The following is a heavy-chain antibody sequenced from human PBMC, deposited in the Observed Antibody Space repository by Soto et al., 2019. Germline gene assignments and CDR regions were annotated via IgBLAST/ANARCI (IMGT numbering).Heavy chain of an antibody. J-gene: IGHJ3*02. Sequence: SVKVSCKASGGTFSSYAISWVRQAPGQGLEWMGGIIPIFGTTHNAQKFQGRVTITADEPTNTAYMELSSLRSEDTAVYYCAREGFTFGPGEVRGVFDIWGQGTVVTVSS. CDR3: AREGFTFGPGEVRGVFDI. CDR2: IIPIFGTT. V-gene: IGHV1-69*13. D-gene: IGHD3-16*01. CDR1: GGTFSSYA.